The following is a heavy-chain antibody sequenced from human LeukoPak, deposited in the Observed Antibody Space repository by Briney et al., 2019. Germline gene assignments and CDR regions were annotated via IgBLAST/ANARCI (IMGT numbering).Heavy chain of an antibody. D-gene: IGHD3-10*01. J-gene: IGHJ4*02. V-gene: IGHV4-39*01. CDR3: ARSRLIYYYGSGSYYDY. Sequence: SETLSLTCTVSGGSISSYYWGWIRQPPGKGLEWIGSIYYSGSTYYNPSPKSRVTISVDTSKNQFSLKLSSVTAADTAVYYCARSRLIYYYGSGSYYDYWGQGTLVTVSS. CDR2: IYYSGST. CDR1: GGSISSYY.